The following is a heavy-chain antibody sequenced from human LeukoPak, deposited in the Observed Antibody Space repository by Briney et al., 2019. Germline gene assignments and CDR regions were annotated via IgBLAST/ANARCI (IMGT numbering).Heavy chain of an antibody. CDR3: ARDLGGYPFFMDV. V-gene: IGHV4-39*07. J-gene: IGHJ6*03. D-gene: IGHD2-15*01. CDR1: GRSLRSDRHN. CDR2: VDQTGSP. Sequence: PAETLSLTCSVSGRSLRSDRHNWAWVRRSADLGLEHIGSVDQTGSPYYNAPLKSRVTISVDTSNKKFSLNLTSVTAADTAVYYCARDLGGYPFFMDVWGKGITVTVSS.